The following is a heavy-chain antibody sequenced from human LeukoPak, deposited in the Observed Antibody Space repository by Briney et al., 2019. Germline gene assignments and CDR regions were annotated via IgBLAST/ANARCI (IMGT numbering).Heavy chain of an antibody. D-gene: IGHD5-18*01. CDR2: ISSSSSYI. J-gene: IGHJ6*03. V-gene: IGHV3-21*01. CDR3: ARTGYSYGPPYYYYYYMDV. CDR1: GFTFSSYS. Sequence: GGSLRLSCAASGFTFSSYSMNWVRQAPGKGLEWVSSISSSSSYIYYADSVKGRFTISRDNAKNSLYLQMNSLRAEDTAVYYCARTGYSYGPPYYYYYYMDVWGKGTTVTVSS.